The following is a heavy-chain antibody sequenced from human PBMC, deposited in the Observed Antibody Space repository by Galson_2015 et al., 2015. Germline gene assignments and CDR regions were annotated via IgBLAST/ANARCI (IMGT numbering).Heavy chain of an antibody. Sequence: SLRLSCAASGFTFGSYAMHWVRQAPGKGLEWVAVISYDGSNNFYADSVKGRFTISRDNSKNTLYLQMNSLRPEDTAVYYCARVGGDIAARTWGYFDYWGQGTLVTVSS. D-gene: IGHD6-6*01. J-gene: IGHJ4*02. V-gene: IGHV3-30-3*01. CDR2: ISYDGSNN. CDR1: GFTFGSYA. CDR3: ARVGGDIAARTWGYFDY.